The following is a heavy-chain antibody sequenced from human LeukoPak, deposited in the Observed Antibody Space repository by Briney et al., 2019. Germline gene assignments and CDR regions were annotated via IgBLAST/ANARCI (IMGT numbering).Heavy chain of an antibody. CDR2: MNGDGSTI. CDR3: ARAGNYYFEY. Sequence: GGSLRLSCAGSGFTFSSSWIHWVRQAPGKGLVWDSRMNGDGSTIDYAASVKGRFTISRDNAKNTLYLQMNSLSAEDTAVYYCARAGNYYFEYWGQGTLVTVSS. J-gene: IGHJ4*02. D-gene: IGHD1-1*01. CDR1: GFTFSSSW. V-gene: IGHV3-74*01.